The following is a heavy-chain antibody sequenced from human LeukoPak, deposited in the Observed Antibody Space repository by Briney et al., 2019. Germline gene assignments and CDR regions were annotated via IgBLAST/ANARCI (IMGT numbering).Heavy chain of an antibody. D-gene: IGHD2-2*01. CDR3: ARVLEDIVVVPAAIPFDY. CDR2: INPSGGST. J-gene: IGHJ4*02. Sequence: ASVKVSCKASGYTFTSYYMHWVRQAPGQGLEWMGIINPSGGSTSYAQKFQGRVTMTRDMSTSTVYMELSSLRSEDTAVYYCARVLEDIVVVPAAIPFDYWGQGTLVTVSS. CDR1: GYTFTSYY. V-gene: IGHV1-46*01.